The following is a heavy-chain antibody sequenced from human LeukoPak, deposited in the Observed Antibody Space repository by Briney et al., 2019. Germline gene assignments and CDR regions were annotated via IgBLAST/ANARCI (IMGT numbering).Heavy chain of an antibody. CDR2: INPNSGDT. V-gene: IGHV1-2*02. D-gene: IGHD4-11*01. CDR1: GYTFTGYY. Sequence: ASVKVSCKASGYTFTGYYMHWVRQAPGQGLEWMGWINPNSGDTNYAQKFQGRVTMTRDTSISTAYMELSGLRSDDTAIYYCARATDFSSHDYWGQGTLVTVSS. CDR3: ARATDFSSHDY. J-gene: IGHJ4*02.